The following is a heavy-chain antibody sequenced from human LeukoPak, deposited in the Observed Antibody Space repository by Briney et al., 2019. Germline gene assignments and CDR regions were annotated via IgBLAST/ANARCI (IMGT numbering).Heavy chain of an antibody. V-gene: IGHV3-7*01. CDR3: ARAMVTTSGWDAFDI. Sequence: PGGSLRLSCAASGFTFSTYWMSWVRQAPGKGLEWVANIKEDGSEKNYVDSVKGRFTISRDNAKDSLYLQMNSLRAEDTAVYYCARAMVTTSGWDAFDIWGQGTMVTVSS. J-gene: IGHJ3*02. D-gene: IGHD4-17*01. CDR2: IKEDGSEK. CDR1: GFTFSTYW.